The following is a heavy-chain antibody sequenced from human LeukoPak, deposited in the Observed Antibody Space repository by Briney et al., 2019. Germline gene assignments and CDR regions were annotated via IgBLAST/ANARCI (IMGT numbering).Heavy chain of an antibody. J-gene: IGHJ6*03. V-gene: IGHV4-34*01. CDR1: GGSFSGYY. D-gene: IGHD3-22*01. CDR2: MNPSGST. CDR3: ARGRQDVTMIVVVMTAVSYYLDV. Sequence: PSETLSLTCAVYGGSFSGYYWTWIRQTPEKGLEWVGEMNPSGSTNYNPSLKSRVTISVDTSKNQFSLELSSVTAADTAVYYCARGRQDVTMIVVVMTAVSYYLDVWGKGTTVTVS.